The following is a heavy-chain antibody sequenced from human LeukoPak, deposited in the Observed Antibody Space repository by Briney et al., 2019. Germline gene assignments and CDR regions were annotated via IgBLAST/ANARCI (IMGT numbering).Heavy chain of an antibody. Sequence: GGSLRLSCTASGFTFGDYAMSWFRQAPGKGLEWVGFIRSKAYGGTTEYAASVKGRFTISRDDSKSIAYLQMNSLKTEDTAVYYCTTDPIAAAGIPSYYWGQGTLVTVSS. CDR3: TTDPIAAAGIPSYY. D-gene: IGHD6-13*01. CDR1: GFTFGDYA. CDR2: IRSKAYGGTT. J-gene: IGHJ4*02. V-gene: IGHV3-49*03.